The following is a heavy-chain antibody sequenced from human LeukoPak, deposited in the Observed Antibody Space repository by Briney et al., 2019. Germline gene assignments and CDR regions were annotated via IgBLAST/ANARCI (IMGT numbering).Heavy chain of an antibody. D-gene: IGHD3-10*01. J-gene: IGHJ4*02. V-gene: IGHV1-2*02. CDR2: INPNSGGT. CDR3: ARILWFGELSHPSDY. Sequence: ASVKVSCKASGYTFTGYYMHWVRQAPGQGLEWMGWINPNSGGTNYAQKFQGRATMTRDTSISTAYMELSRLRSDDTAVYYCARILWFGELSHPSDYWGQGTLVTVSS. CDR1: GYTFTGYY.